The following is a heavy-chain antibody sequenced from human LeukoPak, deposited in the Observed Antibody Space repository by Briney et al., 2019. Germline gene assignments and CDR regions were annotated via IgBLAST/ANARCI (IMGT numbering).Heavy chain of an antibody. D-gene: IGHD6-19*01. CDR2: ISYDGSNK. V-gene: IGHV3-30*18. J-gene: IGHJ4*02. CDR1: GFTFSSYG. CDR3: AKGGAVGPY. Sequence: PGRSLRLSCAASGFTFSSYGMNWVRQAPGKGLEWVAVISYDGSNKYYADSVKGRFTISRDNSKNTLYLQMNSLRAEDTAVYYCAKGGAVGPYWGQGTLVTVSS.